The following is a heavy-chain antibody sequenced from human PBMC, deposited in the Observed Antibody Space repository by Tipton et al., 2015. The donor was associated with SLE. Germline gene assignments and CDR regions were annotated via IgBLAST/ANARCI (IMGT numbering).Heavy chain of an antibody. CDR3: AREGVRRGATGAFDI. CDR1: GGSFSGYY. Sequence: TLSLTCAVYGGSFSGYYWSWIRQPPGKGLEWIGEINHSGSTNYNPSLKSRVTILVDKSKNQFSLKLSSVTAADTAVYYCAREGVRRGATGAFDIWGQGTMVTVSS. J-gene: IGHJ3*02. CDR2: INHSGST. D-gene: IGHD1-26*01. V-gene: IGHV4-34*01.